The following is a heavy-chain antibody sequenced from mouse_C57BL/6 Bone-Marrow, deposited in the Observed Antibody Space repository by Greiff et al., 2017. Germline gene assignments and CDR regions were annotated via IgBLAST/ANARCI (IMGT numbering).Heavy chain of an antibody. J-gene: IGHJ2*01. CDR1: GYTFTSYG. Sequence: QVQLQQSGAELARPGASVKLSCKASGYTFTSYGISWVKQRTGQGLEWIGEIYPRSGNTYYNEKFKGKATLTADKSSRTAYMELRSLTSEDSAVXFCARDHYYGSSLYYFDYWGQGTTLTVSS. D-gene: IGHD1-1*01. CDR3: ARDHYYGSSLYYFDY. CDR2: IYPRSGNT. V-gene: IGHV1-81*01.